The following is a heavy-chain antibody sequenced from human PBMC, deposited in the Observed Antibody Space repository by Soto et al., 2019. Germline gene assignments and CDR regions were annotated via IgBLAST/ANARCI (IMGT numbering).Heavy chain of an antibody. D-gene: IGHD6-25*01. V-gene: IGHV3-33*01. Sequence: QEQLVESGGGVVQPGTSLRLSCVASGFTFNTYGMHWVRQAPGKGLEWVSAIWFDGSDKYYADSVKGRCTISRDNSKNTLYLQMNSLRAEDTGVYYCARLVGAAAGRFDPWGQGTLVIVSS. CDR3: ARLVGAAAGRFDP. J-gene: IGHJ5*02. CDR1: GFTFNTYG. CDR2: IWFDGSDK.